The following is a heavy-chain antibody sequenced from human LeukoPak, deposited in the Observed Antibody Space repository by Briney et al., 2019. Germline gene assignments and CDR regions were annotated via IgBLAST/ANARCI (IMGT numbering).Heavy chain of an antibody. CDR3: VRTRPVSGWFDP. V-gene: IGHV2-70*11. J-gene: IGHJ5*02. D-gene: IGHD5/OR15-5a*01. CDR1: GFPLRTSGMC. Sequence: SGPALAKPTQTLTLTCTFSGFPLRTSGMCVSWIRQPPGKALEWLARIDWDNDKYYTTSLKTRLTISKDTSKNQGVLTMTNMAPVDTATYYCVRTRPVSGWFDPWGQGTLVTVSS. CDR2: IDWDNDK.